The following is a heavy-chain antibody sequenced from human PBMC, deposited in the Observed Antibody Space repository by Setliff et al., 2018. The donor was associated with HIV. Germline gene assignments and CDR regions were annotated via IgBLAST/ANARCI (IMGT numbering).Heavy chain of an antibody. CDR2: IDWDDHK. Sequence: SGPTLVNPTQTLTLTCTFSGFSLSTSGMRVSWIRQPPGKALEWLARIDWDDHKLYSTSLKTRLTISKDASKNQVVLTMTNMDLVDTATYYCARMRYFDWIMIDNWGQGTLVTVSS. CDR1: GFSLSTSGMR. D-gene: IGHD3-9*01. J-gene: IGHJ4*02. CDR3: ARMRYFDWIMIDN. V-gene: IGHV2-70*04.